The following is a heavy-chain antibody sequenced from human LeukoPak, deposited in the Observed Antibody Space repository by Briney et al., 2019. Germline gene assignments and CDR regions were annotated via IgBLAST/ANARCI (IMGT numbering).Heavy chain of an antibody. D-gene: IGHD2-15*01. J-gene: IGHJ4*02. CDR3: ARGRKADPDDY. CDR2: IYYSGST. Sequence: PSETLSLTCTVSGGSISSYYRSWIRQPPGKGLEWIGYIYYSGSTNYNPSLKSRVTISVDTSKNQFSLKLSSVTAADTAVYYCARGRKADPDDYWGQGTLVTVSS. V-gene: IGHV4-59*01. CDR1: GGSISSYY.